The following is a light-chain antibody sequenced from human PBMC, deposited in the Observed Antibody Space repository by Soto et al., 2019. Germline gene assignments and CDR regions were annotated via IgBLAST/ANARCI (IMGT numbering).Light chain of an antibody. CDR1: QGINTY. Sequence: DIQVTQSPASLAASVGDRVTITCRTSQGINTYLNWYQHKSGDAPRLLIAASDLESGVPSRFSASGSGAEFTLTTTSLRPEDFATYYCQQAYITPYTFGQGTKLEI. V-gene: IGKV1-39*01. CDR2: AAS. J-gene: IGKJ2*01. CDR3: QQAYITPYT.